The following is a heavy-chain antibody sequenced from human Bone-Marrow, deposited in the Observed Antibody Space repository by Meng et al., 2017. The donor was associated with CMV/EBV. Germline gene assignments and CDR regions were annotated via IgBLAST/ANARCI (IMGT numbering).Heavy chain of an antibody. J-gene: IGHJ6*01. CDR3: ARERSGASYYYYGIDA. V-gene: IGHV4-30-4*01. Sequence: LRLSCSVSGGSISNGDYYWSWIRQPPGKGLEWIGYIYYIGTTYYDPSLESRITISVDTSNNQFSLKLSSVTAADTAMYYCARERSGASYYYYGIDAWGQGTTVTVYS. D-gene: IGHD1-1*01. CDR2: IYYIGTT. CDR1: GGSISNGDYY.